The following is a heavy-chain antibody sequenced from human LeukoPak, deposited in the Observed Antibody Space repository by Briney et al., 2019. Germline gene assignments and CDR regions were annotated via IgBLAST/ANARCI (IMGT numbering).Heavy chain of an antibody. CDR1: GYTFTSYY. J-gene: IGHJ4*02. CDR2: INPSGGST. D-gene: IGHD1-14*01. Sequence: GASVKVSCKASGYTFTSYYMHWVRQAPGQGLEWMGIINPSGGSTSYAQKFQGRVTMTRDTSTGTVYMELSSLRSEDTAVYYCARSNRDTDFDYRGQGTLVTVSS. V-gene: IGHV1-46*01. CDR3: ARSNRDTDFDY.